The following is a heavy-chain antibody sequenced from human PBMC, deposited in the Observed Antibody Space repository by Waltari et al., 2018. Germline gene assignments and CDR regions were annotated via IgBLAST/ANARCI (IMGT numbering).Heavy chain of an antibody. CDR1: GFTFNNYA. CDR2: VSYTGSRT. CDR3: AKDRSSVVSAMDWFDP. J-gene: IGHJ5*02. Sequence: EVQLLESGGGLVQPGGSLRVACASFGFTFNNYAMNWVRQATGKGLEWVSSVSYTGSRTYYADSVKGRFTISRDNSKNTLYLQMNSLRDGDTAVYYCAKDRSSVVSAMDWFDPWGQGTLVTVSS. V-gene: IGHV3-23*01. D-gene: IGHD2-21*02.